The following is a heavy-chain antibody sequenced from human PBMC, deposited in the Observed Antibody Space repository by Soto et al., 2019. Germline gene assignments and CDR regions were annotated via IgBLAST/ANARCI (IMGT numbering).Heavy chain of an antibody. V-gene: IGHV4-59*01. J-gene: IGHJ4*02. D-gene: IGHD2-15*01. CDR1: AGSISSYY. Sequence: SETLSLTCTVSAGSISSYYWSWIRQPPGKGLEWIGYIYYSGSTNYNPSLKSRVTMSVDTSKNQFSLKLSSVTAADTAVYYCAREGGSGRIDYWGQGTLVTVSS. CDR2: IYYSGST. CDR3: AREGGSGRIDY.